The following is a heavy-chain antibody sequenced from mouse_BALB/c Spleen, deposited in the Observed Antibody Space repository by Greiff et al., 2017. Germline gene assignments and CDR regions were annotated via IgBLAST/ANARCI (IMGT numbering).Heavy chain of an antibody. CDR1: GFTFSSYT. Sequence: EVKLMESGGDLVKPGGSLKLSCAASGFTFSSYTMSWVRQTPEKRLEWVAYISNGGGSTYYPDTVKGRFTISRDNAKNTLYLQMSSLKSEDTAMYYCAKGRSYDGYSLDVWGAGTTVTVSS. V-gene: IGHV5-12-2*01. D-gene: IGHD2-3*01. J-gene: IGHJ1*01. CDR2: ISNGGGST. CDR3: AKGRSYDGYSLDV.